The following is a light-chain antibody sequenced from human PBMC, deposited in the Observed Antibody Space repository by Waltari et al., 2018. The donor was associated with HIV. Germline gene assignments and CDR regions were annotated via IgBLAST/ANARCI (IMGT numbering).Light chain of an antibody. CDR2: NDN. J-gene: IGLJ3*02. CDR3: SSWDDRLNGQGV. V-gene: IGLV1-44*01. CDR1: RSTIGSNT. Sequence: QSVLTQPPSASGTPRQRVTISCSGTRSTIGSNTVNWSQLLPGTAPKLPINNDNERPSGVPGRFSGSRSGASASLAISGLQPEDEADYYCSSWDDRLNGQGVFGGGTKLTVL.